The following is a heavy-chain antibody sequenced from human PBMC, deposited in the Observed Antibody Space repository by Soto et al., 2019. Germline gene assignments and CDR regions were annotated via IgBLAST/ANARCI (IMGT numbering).Heavy chain of an antibody. V-gene: IGHV5-51*01. D-gene: IGHD6-13*01. CDR3: ARHNRYSSTWFEGWFDP. Sequence: GESLNISCQGSGYSFTNYWVGLVRQIPGRGLEWMGIIHPGDSDTRYSPFFQGQVTISADKSISTAYLQWSSLKASDTAMYYCARHNRYSSTWFEGWFDPWGQGTLVTVSS. CDR2: IHPGDSDT. J-gene: IGHJ5*02. CDR1: GYSFTNYW.